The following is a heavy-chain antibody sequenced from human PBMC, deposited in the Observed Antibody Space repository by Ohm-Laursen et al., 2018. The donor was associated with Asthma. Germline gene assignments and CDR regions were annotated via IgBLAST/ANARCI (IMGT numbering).Heavy chain of an antibody. CDR2: IYYSGST. Sequence: SETLSLTCTASGGSVSSGSYYWSWIRQPPGKGLEWIGYIYYSGSTNYNPSLKSRVTISVDTSKNQFSLKLSSVTAADTAVYYCARVRYADYYYYYGMDVWGQGTTVTVSS. V-gene: IGHV4-61*01. CDR3: ARVRYADYYYYYGMDV. J-gene: IGHJ6*02. CDR1: GGSVSSGSYY. D-gene: IGHD2-8*01.